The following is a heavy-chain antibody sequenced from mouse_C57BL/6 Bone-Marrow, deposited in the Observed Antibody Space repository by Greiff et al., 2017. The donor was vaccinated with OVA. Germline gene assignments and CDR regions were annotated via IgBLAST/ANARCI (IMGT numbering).Heavy chain of an antibody. V-gene: IGHV1-64*01. Sequence: VQLQQPGAELVKPGASVKLSCKASGYTFTSYWMHWVKQRPGQGLEWIGMIHPNSGSTNYNEKFKSKATLTVDKSSSTAYMQLSSLTSEDSAVYYCARWAYGSSLCYWGQGTTLTVSS. D-gene: IGHD1-1*01. J-gene: IGHJ2*01. CDR1: GYTFTSYW. CDR2: IHPNSGST. CDR3: ARWAYGSSLCY.